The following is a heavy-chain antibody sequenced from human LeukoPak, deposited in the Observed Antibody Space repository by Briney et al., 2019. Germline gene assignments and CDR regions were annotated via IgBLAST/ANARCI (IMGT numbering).Heavy chain of an antibody. V-gene: IGHV3-30-3*01. Sequence: PGGSLRLSCAASGFTFSSYAMHWVRQAPGKGLEWVAVISYDGSNKYYADSVKGRFTIPRDNSKNTLYRQMNSLRAEDTAVYYCAREDIVIVPAPRPYYYYGMDVWGQGTTVTVSS. D-gene: IGHD2-2*01. CDR3: AREDIVIVPAPRPYYYYGMDV. CDR1: GFTFSSYA. CDR2: ISYDGSNK. J-gene: IGHJ6*02.